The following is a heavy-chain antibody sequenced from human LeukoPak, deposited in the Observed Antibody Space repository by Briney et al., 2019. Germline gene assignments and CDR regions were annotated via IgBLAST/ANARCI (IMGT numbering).Heavy chain of an antibody. Sequence: GSSVKVSCKASGGTFSSYAISWVRQAPGQGLEWMGGIIPIFGTANYAQKFQGRVTITADESTSTAYMELSSLRSEDTAVYYCARARSFALGVYYYGMDVWGKGTTVTVSS. CDR1: GGTFSSYA. CDR2: IIPIFGTA. CDR3: ARARSFALGVYYYGMDV. J-gene: IGHJ6*04. D-gene: IGHD3-16*01. V-gene: IGHV1-69*01.